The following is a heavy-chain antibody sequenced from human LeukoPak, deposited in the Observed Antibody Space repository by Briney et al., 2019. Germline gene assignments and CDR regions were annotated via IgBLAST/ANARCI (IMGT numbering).Heavy chain of an antibody. J-gene: IGHJ4*02. D-gene: IGHD6-19*01. V-gene: IGHV3-48*03. CDR1: GFTFSSYE. CDR2: ISSSGNTR. Sequence: GGSLRLSCAASGFTFSSYEMNWVRQAPGKGLEWVSYISSSGNTRYYADSVKGRFTISRDNAKNSLYLQMNSLRDEDTAVYYCASAGSGLYWGQGTLVTVSS. CDR3: ASAGSGLY.